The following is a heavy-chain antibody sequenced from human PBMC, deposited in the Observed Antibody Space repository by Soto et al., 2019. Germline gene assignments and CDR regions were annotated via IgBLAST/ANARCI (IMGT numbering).Heavy chain of an antibody. CDR1: GFIFSSYS. CDR2: ISYDGSNK. Sequence: GWSLRLSCAASGFIFSSYSMHLVRQAPGKGLEWVAVISYDGSNKYYADSVKGRFTISSDNSKNTLYLQMNSLRAEDTAVYYCAKTRYSSGWDWPTYYYGMDVWGQGTTVTVSS. V-gene: IGHV3-30*18. CDR3: AKTRYSSGWDWPTYYYGMDV. D-gene: IGHD6-19*01. J-gene: IGHJ6*02.